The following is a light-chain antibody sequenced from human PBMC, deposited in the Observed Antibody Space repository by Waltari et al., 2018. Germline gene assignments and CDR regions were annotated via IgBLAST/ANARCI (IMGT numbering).Light chain of an antibody. CDR2: DAS. J-gene: IGKJ3*01. Sequence: IQMNQSPSSLSASVRDIVTITCQASHDISNDLNLYHHKPGKAPKLLFYDASNLETGVPSRFSGSGSGTDFTFTISSLQPEDIATYYCQQYDNLPFTFGPGTKVDIK. V-gene: IGKV1-33*01. CDR1: HDISND. CDR3: QQYDNLPFT.